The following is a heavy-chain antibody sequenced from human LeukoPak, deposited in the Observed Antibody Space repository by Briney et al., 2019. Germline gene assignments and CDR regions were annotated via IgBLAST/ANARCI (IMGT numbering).Heavy chain of an antibody. CDR3: AKDRSSGWYGPFEY. D-gene: IGHD6-19*01. J-gene: IGHJ4*02. Sequence: PGRSLRLSCAASGFTFDDYAMHWVRQAPGNCLEWVAGISWNSGSIVYADSVNGRFTISRDNAKNSLYLQMNSLRAEDMALYYCAKDRSSGWYGPFEYWGQGTLVIVST. CDR1: GFTFDDYA. V-gene: IGHV3-9*03. CDR2: ISWNSGSI.